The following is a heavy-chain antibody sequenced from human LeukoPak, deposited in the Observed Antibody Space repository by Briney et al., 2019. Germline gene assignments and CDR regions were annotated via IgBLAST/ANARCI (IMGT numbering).Heavy chain of an antibody. J-gene: IGHJ4*02. CDR3: AGFYCSSSSCLEDY. V-gene: IGHV3-74*01. D-gene: IGHD2-2*01. CDR2: INSDGGTT. CDR1: GFTFSSYW. Sequence: GGSLRLSCAASGFTFSSYWMHWVRQAPGKGLVWVSRINSDGGTTGYADSVKGRFTVSRDNAKNTLYLQMNSLRGEDTAVYYCAGFYCSSSSCLEDYWGQGTLVTVSS.